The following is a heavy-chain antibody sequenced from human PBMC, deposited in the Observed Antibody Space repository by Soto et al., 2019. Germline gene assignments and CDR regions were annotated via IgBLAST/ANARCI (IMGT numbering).Heavy chain of an antibody. D-gene: IGHD2-8*01. J-gene: IGHJ4*02. CDR1: GVSISSGGYY. Sequence: SETLSLTCTVSGVSISSGGYYWGWIRQSPGKGLEWIGSVYYRGRSYSKSSVKSRVTISVDTSKNQFSLHLNSVTASDTAVYFCVSQRTSVLTQAYFDYWGPGALVTVSS. CDR3: VSQRTSVLTQAYFDY. CDR2: VYYRGRS. V-gene: IGHV4-39*01.